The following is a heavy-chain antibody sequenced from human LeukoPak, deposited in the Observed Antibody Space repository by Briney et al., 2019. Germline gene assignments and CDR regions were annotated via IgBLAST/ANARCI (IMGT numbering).Heavy chain of an antibody. CDR1: GFTFSDYY. J-gene: IGHJ4*02. Sequence: PGGSLRLSCAASGFTFSDYYMSWIRQAPGKGLEWVSYISSSDTYTNYADSVKGRFTISRDNAKNSLHLQMYCARGPYSSGSSADYWGQGTLVTVSS. CDR3: DY. V-gene: IGHV3-11*03. D-gene: IGHD6-19*01. CDR2: ISSSDTYT.